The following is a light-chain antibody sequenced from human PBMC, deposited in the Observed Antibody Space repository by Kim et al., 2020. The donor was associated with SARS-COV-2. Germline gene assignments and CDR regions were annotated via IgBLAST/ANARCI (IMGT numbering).Light chain of an antibody. J-gene: IGKJ1*01. V-gene: IGKV3-15*01. Sequence: EIVMTQSPVTLSVSPGERATLSCRASQSVSRNLAWYQHKPGQTPRLLIEGASTRATGIPARFTGSGSGTEFTLTISTLRSEDFAVYYCLQYNNWPRTFGQGTKVDIK. CDR2: GAS. CDR3: LQYNNWPRT. CDR1: QSVSRN.